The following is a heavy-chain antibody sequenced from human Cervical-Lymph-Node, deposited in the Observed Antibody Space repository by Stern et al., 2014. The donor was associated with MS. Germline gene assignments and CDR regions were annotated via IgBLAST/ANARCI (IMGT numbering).Heavy chain of an antibody. D-gene: IGHD4-17*01. Sequence: EVQLLESGGGLVKPGESLRLSCDASGFTFSHYSINWVRQAPGKGLEWISSISNNSTHTYYADSVEGRFTISRDSAKDSVSLHMVSLRAEDTAVYYCARARVGDYARSPHLDCWGQGTLVTVSS. J-gene: IGHJ4*02. CDR1: GFTFSHYS. CDR3: ARARVGDYARSPHLDC. CDR2: ISNNSTHT. V-gene: IGHV3-21*01.